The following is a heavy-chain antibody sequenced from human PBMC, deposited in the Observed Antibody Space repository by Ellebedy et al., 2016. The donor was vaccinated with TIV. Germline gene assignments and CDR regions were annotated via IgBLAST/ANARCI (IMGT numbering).Heavy chain of an antibody. CDR2: MNPNSGNT. V-gene: IGHV1-8*01. Sequence: ASVKVSXXASGYTFTSYDINWVRQATGQGLEWMGWMNPNSGNTGYAQKFQGRVTMTRNTSISTAYMELSSLRSEDTAVYYCARGFRYYYDSSGYWNRYYYYYYMDVWGKGTTVTVSS. CDR3: ARGFRYYYDSSGYWNRYYYYYYMDV. CDR1: GYTFTSYD. D-gene: IGHD3-22*01. J-gene: IGHJ6*03.